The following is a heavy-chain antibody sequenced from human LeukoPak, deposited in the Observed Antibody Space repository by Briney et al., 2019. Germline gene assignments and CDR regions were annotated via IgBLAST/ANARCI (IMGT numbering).Heavy chain of an antibody. CDR3: ARSEAAEVFDY. J-gene: IGHJ4*02. D-gene: IGHD6-13*01. CDR1: VDSVSSNSAA. CDR2: TYYRSKWYN. Sequence: SQTLSLTCAISVDSVSSNSAAWDWIRQSRSRCLEWLVRTYYRSKWYNDYAVSVKSRMTINPDTSKNQFPLQLNSVPTEDTAVYYCARSEAAEVFDYWGQGTLVTVSS. V-gene: IGHV6-1*01.